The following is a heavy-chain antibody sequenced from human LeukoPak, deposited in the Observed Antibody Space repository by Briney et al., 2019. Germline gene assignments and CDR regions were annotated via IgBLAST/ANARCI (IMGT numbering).Heavy chain of an antibody. CDR2: IMTSGGRT. Sequence: PGGSLRLSCAASGFTFSHYSMNWVRQAPGKGVEWVSYIMTSGGRTYYADSVKGRFTISRDNAKNSLSLQMNSLTDEDTAVYYCAREGYYGSFDIWGQGTIVTVSS. CDR1: GFTFSHYS. CDR3: AREGYYGSFDI. D-gene: IGHD3-10*01. V-gene: IGHV3-48*02. J-gene: IGHJ3*02.